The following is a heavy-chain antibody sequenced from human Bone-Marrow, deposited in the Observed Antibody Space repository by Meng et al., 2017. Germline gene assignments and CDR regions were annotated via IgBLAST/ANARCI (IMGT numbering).Heavy chain of an antibody. J-gene: IGHJ4*02. CDR1: GASISSGDYF. Sequence: QVQLQESGPGLAKPSQTLSLTCTVAGASISSGDYFWIWIRQPPGKSLKWIGYISYSGGTYSNPSLRSRLTISMDTSKNQFSLKLSSVTAADTAVYYCARDRNDYGSHYFDYWGQGTLVTVSS. CDR3: ARDRNDYGSHYFDY. D-gene: IGHD4-17*01. CDR2: ISYSGGT. V-gene: IGHV4-30-4*01.